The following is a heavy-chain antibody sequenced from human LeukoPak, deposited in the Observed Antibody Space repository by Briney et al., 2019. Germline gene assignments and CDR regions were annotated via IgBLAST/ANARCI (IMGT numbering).Heavy chain of an antibody. CDR2: TRNKANSYTT. J-gene: IGHJ4*02. CDR3: ARAGVGTYFDY. V-gene: IGHV3-72*01. Sequence: GGPLRLSCAVFGFTFSDYYVDWVRQAPGKGLEWVGRTRNKANSYTTEYAASVKGRFTISRDGSKNSLYLQMNSLKTEDTALYYCARAGVGTYFDYWGQGTLVTVSS. CDR1: GFTFSDYY. D-gene: IGHD7-27*01.